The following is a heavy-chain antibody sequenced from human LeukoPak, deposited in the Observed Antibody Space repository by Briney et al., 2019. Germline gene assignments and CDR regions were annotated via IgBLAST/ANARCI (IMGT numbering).Heavy chain of an antibody. CDR1: GGSFSGYS. CDR3: ARSDGYGLVGI. D-gene: IGHD3-10*01. Sequence: PSETLSLTCGVHGGSFSGYSWTWIRQPPGKTLEWIGSIYSSGSTYYNPSLKSRVIIIIDTPKNHFSLTLSSVTAADTAVYYCARSDGYGLVGIWGQGTMVTVSS. CDR2: IYSSGST. V-gene: IGHV4-34*01. J-gene: IGHJ3*02.